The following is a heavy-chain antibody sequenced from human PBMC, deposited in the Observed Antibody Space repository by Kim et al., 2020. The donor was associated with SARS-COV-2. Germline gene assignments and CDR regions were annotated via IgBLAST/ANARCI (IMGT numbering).Heavy chain of an antibody. CDR3: ARVQRDITMIVVVVDY. D-gene: IGHD3-22*01. J-gene: IGHJ4*02. CDR1: GGSFSSSSYY. V-gene: IGHV4-39*07. CDR2: IYYSGST. Sequence: SETLSLTCTVSGGSFSSSSYYWGWIRQPPGKGLEWIGSIYYSGSTYYNPSLKSRVTISVDTSKNQFSLKLSSVTAADTAVYYCARVQRDITMIVVVVDYWGQGTLVTVSS.